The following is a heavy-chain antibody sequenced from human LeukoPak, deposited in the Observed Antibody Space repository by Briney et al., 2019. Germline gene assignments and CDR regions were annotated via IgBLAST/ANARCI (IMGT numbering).Heavy chain of an antibody. CDR1: GGSFSGYY. V-gene: IGHV4-34*01. D-gene: IGHD3-22*01. CDR3: ASRYDTGPGY. Sequence: SETLSLTCAVYGGSFSGYYWSWIRQPPGKGLEWIGEINHSGSTNYNPSLKSRVTISVDTSKNQFSLKLSSVTAADTAVYYCASRYDTGPGYWGQGTLVTVSS. J-gene: IGHJ4*02. CDR2: INHSGST.